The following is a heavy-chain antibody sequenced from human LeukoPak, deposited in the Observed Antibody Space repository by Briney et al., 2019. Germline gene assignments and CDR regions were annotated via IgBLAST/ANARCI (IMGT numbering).Heavy chain of an antibody. CDR3: AREPYGSGSYGFDY. V-gene: IGHV1-2*02. CDR1: GYTFSGYY. D-gene: IGHD3-10*01. Sequence: GASVKVSCTTSGYTFSGYYMHWVRQAPGQGLEWMGWINPDSGGTNYAQKFQGRVTMTRDTSISTAYMELSRLKSDDTAVYYCAREPYGSGSYGFDYWGQGTLVTVSS. CDR2: INPDSGGT. J-gene: IGHJ4*02.